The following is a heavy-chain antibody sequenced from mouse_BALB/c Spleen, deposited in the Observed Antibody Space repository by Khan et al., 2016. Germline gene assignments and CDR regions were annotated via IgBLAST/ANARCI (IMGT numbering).Heavy chain of an antibody. CDR3: ARSYQSLAY. CDR2: INTNTGEP. V-gene: IGHV9-3*02. Sequence: QLVQSGPELKKPGETVKISCKASGYTFTNYGMNWVKQAPGKGLKWMGWINTNTGEPTYAEEFKGRFAFSLETSASTAYLQINNLKNEDTATYFCARSYQSLAYWGQGTLVTVSA. CDR1: GYTFTNYG. J-gene: IGHJ3*01.